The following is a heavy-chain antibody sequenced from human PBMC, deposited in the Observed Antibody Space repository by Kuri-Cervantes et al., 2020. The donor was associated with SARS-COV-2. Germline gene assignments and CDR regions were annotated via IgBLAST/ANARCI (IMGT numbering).Heavy chain of an antibody. Sequence: SETLSLTCTVSGGSTSSYYWSWIRQPPGKGLEWIGYIYYSGSTNYNPSLKSRVTISVDTSKNQFSLKLSSVTAADTAVYYCARKVEMATISHWGQGTLVTVSS. D-gene: IGHD5-24*01. V-gene: IGHV4-59*01. CDR3: ARKVEMATISH. J-gene: IGHJ4*02. CDR2: IYYSGST. CDR1: GGSTSSYY.